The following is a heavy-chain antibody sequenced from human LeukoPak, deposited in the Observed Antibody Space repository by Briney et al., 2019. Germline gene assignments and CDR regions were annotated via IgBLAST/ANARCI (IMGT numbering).Heavy chain of an antibody. CDR1: GGTFSSYA. CDR3: ARGAYDFWSGYRPHYYYYYYMDV. V-gene: IGHV1-69*01. CDR2: IIPIFGTA. J-gene: IGHJ6*03. D-gene: IGHD3-3*01. Sequence: SVKVSCKASGGTFSSYAISWVRQAPGQGLEWMGGIIPIFGTASYAQKFQGRVTITADESTSTAYMELSSLRSEDTAVYYCARGAYDFWSGYRPHYYYYYYMDVWGKGTTVTVSS.